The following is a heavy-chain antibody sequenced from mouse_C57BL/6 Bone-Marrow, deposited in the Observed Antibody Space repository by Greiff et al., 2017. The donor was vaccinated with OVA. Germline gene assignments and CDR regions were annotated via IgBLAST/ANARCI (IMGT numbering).Heavy chain of an antibody. J-gene: IGHJ4*01. Sequence: EVKVVESGGGLVKPGGSLKLSCAASGFTFSSYTMSWVRQTPEKRLEWVATISGGGGNTYYPDSVKGRFTISRDNAKNTLYLQMSSLRSEDTALYYCARQGAYYGSMDYWGQGTSVTVSS. V-gene: IGHV5-9*01. CDR2: ISGGGGNT. D-gene: IGHD1-1*01. CDR3: ARQGAYYGSMDY. CDR1: GFTFSSYT.